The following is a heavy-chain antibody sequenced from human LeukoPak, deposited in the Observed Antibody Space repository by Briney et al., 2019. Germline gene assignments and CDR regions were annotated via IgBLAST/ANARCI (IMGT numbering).Heavy chain of an antibody. CDR1: GFTFSTYA. J-gene: IGHJ4*02. CDR2: IGGGGPTT. V-gene: IGHV3-23*01. Sequence: GGSLRLSCAASGFTFSTYAMNWVRQAPAKGLEWVSTIGGGGPTTDYADSVKDRFTISRDNSKNTLYLQMNSLRAEDTAVYFCARGFLGGADQYFDSWGQGTLVTVSS. D-gene: IGHD2-21*01. CDR3: ARGFLGGADQYFDS.